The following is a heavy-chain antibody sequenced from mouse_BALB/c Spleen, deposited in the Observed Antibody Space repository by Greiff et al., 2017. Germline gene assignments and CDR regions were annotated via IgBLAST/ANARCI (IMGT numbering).Heavy chain of an antibody. J-gene: IGHJ3*01. Sequence: EVQRVESGGGLVKPGGSLKLSCAASGFTFSSYAMSWVRQTPEKRLEWVATISSGGSYTYYPDSVKGRFTISRDNAKNTLYLQMSSLRSEDTAMYYCARHSGNHFAYWGQGTLVTVSA. V-gene: IGHV5-9-3*01. D-gene: IGHD1-3*01. CDR1: GFTFSSYA. CDR2: ISSGGSYT. CDR3: ARHSGNHFAY.